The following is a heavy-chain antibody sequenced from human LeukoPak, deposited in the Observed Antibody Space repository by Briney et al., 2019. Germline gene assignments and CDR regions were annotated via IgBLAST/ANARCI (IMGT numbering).Heavy chain of an antibody. CDR3: ARGTGDP. D-gene: IGHD7-27*01. J-gene: IGHJ5*02. V-gene: IGHV1-8*01. CDR1: AYTFTIYN. Sequence: GSSVNVCCKASAYTFTIYNINWVRQAPGPGLEWMGWMNTNSGNTGYAQKFQGRVTMTRNTSISTAYMELSSLRSEDTAVYYCARGTGDPWGQGTLVTVSS. CDR2: MNTNSGNT.